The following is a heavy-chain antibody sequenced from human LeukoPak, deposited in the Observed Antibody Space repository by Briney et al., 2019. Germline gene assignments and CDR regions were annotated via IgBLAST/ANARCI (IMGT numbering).Heavy chain of an antibody. Sequence: SETLSLTCTVSNDSISSGDYYWNWIRQPPGKGLEWIGYIFHRGGTSYNPSLKSRILFSVDTSQNQFSLKLNSVTAADTAVYYCVREILYCSGGSCYRGPFDNWGQGTLSPSPQ. D-gene: IGHD2-15*01. J-gene: IGHJ4*02. V-gene: IGHV4-30-4*01. CDR3: VREILYCSGGSCYRGPFDN. CDR2: IFHRGGT. CDR1: NDSISSGDYY.